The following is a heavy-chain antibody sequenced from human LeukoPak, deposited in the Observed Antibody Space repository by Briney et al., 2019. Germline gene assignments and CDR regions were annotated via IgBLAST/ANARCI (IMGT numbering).Heavy chain of an antibody. V-gene: IGHV6-1*01. D-gene: IGHD6-13*01. CDR2: TYYRSKWYN. J-gene: IGHJ3*02. CDR3: ARDMNRAGFLGSSWLDTYDVFDI. Sequence: SQTLSLTCAISGDSVSSNSAAWNWIRQSPSRGLEWLGRTYYRSKWYNDYAVSVKSRITINPDTSKNQFSLQLNSVTPEDTAVYYCARDMNRAGFLGSSWLDTYDVFDIWGQGTVVTVSS. CDR1: GDSVSSNSAA.